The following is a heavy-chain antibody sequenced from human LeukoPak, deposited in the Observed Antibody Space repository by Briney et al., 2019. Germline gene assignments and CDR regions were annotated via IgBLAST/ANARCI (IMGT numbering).Heavy chain of an antibody. CDR2: IYYSGST. V-gene: IGHV4-39*01. CDR3: ATHLIAVAGKETAFDY. Sequence: SETLSLTCTVSGGSISSSSYYWGWIRQPPGKGLEWIGSIYYSGSTYYNPSLKSRVTISVDTSKNQFSLKLSSVTAADTAVYYCATHLIAVAGKETAFDYWGQGTLVTVSS. D-gene: IGHD6-19*01. CDR1: GGSISSSSYY. J-gene: IGHJ4*02.